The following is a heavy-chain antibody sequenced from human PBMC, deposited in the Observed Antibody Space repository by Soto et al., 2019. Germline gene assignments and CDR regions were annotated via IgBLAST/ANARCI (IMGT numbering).Heavy chain of an antibody. D-gene: IGHD2-21*01. J-gene: IGHJ6*02. CDR3: ARMIGYAGSFYYYYGMDV. Sequence: GESLKISCKGSGYSFTSYWISWVRQMPGKGLEWMGRIDPSDSYTNYSPSFQGHVTISADKSISTAYLQWSSLKASDTAMYYCARMIGYAGSFYYYYGMDVWGQGTTVTVSS. V-gene: IGHV5-10-1*01. CDR2: IDPSDSYT. CDR1: GYSFTSYW.